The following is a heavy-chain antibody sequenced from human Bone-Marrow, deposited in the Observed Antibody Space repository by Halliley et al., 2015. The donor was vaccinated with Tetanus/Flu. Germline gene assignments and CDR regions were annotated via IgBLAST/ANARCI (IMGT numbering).Heavy chain of an antibody. D-gene: IGHD2-15*01. CDR3: ARDRSWSVVPNGMDG. CDR2: IFYSGTP. J-gene: IGHJ6*02. V-gene: IGHV4-59*01. Sequence: GYIFYSGTPNYTPTLKSRVTISVDTSKNQFSLKLSSVAAADTAVYYCARDRSWSVVPNGMDGWGQGASVTVSS.